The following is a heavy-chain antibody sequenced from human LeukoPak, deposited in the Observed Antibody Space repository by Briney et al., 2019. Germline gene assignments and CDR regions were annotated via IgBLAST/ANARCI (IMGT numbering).Heavy chain of an antibody. CDR2: ISDSATNT. Sequence: PGGPLRLSCAASGFNFYIYTMSWVRQAPGKGLEWVSSISDSATNTYYADSVKGRFTISRDNSKNTLYLQMNSLRAEDTAVYYCVKDWRDEANCGGDCLEYWGQGTLVTVSS. CDR1: GFNFYIYT. D-gene: IGHD2-21*02. V-gene: IGHV3-23*01. J-gene: IGHJ4*02. CDR3: VKDWRDEANCGGDCLEY.